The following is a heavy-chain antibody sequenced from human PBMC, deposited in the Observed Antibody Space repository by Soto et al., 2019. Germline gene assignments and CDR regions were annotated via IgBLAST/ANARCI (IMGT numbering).Heavy chain of an antibody. CDR2: ISSSSSYI. CDR3: ARETSGPNRGFDY. V-gene: IGHV3-21*01. CDR1: GFTLSLYS. J-gene: IGHJ4*02. Sequence: VVSLRLSCAASGFTLSLYSMNWVRQAPGKGLEWVSSISSSSSYIYYADSVKGRFTISRDNARNSLYLQMNSLRAEDTAVYYCARETSGPNRGFDYWGQGTLVTVSS. D-gene: IGHD5-12*01.